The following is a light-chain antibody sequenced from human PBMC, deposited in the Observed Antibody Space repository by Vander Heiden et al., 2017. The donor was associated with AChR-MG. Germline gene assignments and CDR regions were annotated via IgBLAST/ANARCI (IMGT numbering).Light chain of an antibody. CDR2: KVS. CDR3: YSYAGSSTFV. CDR1: SSDVGGYNL. V-gene: IGLV2-23*02. Sequence: QSALTQPASVSGPPGQSITISCTGTSSDVGGYNLVSWYQQHPGKAPKLMIYKVSRRPSGVSNRFSGSKSGNTASLTISGLQAEDEADYYCYSYAGSSTFVFGAGTKVTVL. J-gene: IGLJ1*01.